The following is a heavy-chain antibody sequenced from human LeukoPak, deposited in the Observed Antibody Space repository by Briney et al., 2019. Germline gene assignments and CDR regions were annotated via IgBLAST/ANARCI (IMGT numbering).Heavy chain of an antibody. CDR2: INPNSGGT. J-gene: IGHJ4*02. D-gene: IGHD3-10*01. CDR1: GYTFTGYY. Sequence: ASVKVSCKASGYTFTGYYMHWARQAPGQGLEWMGRINPNSGGTNYAQKFQGRVTMTRDTSISTAYMELSRLRSDDTAVYYCARSLRYGSGSYYSDYWGQGALVTVSS. V-gene: IGHV1-2*06. CDR3: ARSLRYGSGSYYSDY.